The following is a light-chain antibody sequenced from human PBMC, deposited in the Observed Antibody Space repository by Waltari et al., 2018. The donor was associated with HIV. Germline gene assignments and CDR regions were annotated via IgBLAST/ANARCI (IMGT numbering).Light chain of an antibody. CDR3: QQYGSSPT. CDR2: GAS. Sequence: EIVLTQSPGTLSLSPGERATLPCRARQTVSSNYLAWYQQKPGQAPTLLIYGASSRATGIPDRFSGSGSGTDFTLTINRLEPEDFAVYYCQQYGSSPTFGPGTKVDIK. CDR1: QTVSSNY. V-gene: IGKV3-20*01. J-gene: IGKJ3*01.